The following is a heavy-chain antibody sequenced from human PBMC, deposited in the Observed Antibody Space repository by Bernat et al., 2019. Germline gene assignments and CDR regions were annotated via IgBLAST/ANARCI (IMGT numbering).Heavy chain of an antibody. D-gene: IGHD3-22*01. CDR3: ARETGYYYESSGYLPRHAFDI. V-gene: IGHV3-33*01. CDR1: GFTFSSYG. Sequence: QVQLVESGGGVVQPGRSLRLSCAASGFTFSSYGMHWVRQAPGKGLEWVAVIWYDGSNKYYADSVKGRFTISRDNSKNTLYLQMNSLRAEDTAVYYCARETGYYYESSGYLPRHAFDIWGQGTMVTVSS. J-gene: IGHJ3*02. CDR2: IWYDGSNK.